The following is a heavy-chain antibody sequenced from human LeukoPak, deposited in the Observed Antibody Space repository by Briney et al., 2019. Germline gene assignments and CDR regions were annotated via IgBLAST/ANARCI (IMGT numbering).Heavy chain of an antibody. J-gene: IGHJ6*03. V-gene: IGHV3-48*01. CDR1: GFTFSSYS. CDR2: ISSSSSTI. CDR3: ARVSTAAPPYYYYYYMDV. Sequence: GGSLRLSCAASGFTFSSYSMNWVRQAPGKGLEWVSYISSSSSTIYYADSVKGRFTISRDNAKNSLYLQMNSLRAEDTAVYYCARVSTAAPPYYYYYYMDVWGKGTTVTVSS. D-gene: IGHD2-2*01.